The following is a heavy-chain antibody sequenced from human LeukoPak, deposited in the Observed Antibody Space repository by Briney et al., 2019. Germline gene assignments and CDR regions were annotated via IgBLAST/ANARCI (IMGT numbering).Heavy chain of an antibody. CDR3: AREWNDFWSGKSFDY. CDR1: GFTFSSYW. V-gene: IGHV3-7*01. D-gene: IGHD3-3*01. Sequence: GGSLRLSRAASGFTFSSYWMSWVRQTPGKGLEWVANIKQDGSEKYYVDSVKGRFTISRDNAKNSLYLQMNSLRAEDTAVYYCAREWNDFWSGKSFDYWGQGTLVTVSS. J-gene: IGHJ4*02. CDR2: IKQDGSEK.